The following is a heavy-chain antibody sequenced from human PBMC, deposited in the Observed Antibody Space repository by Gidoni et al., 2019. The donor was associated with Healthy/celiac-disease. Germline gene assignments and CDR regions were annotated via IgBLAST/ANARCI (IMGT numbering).Heavy chain of an antibody. D-gene: IGHD5-18*01. J-gene: IGHJ3*02. V-gene: IGHV3-21*01. Sequence: EVQLVESGGGLVKPGGSLRLSCAASGFTFSSYSMNWVRQAPGKGLEGVSSISSSSSYIYYADSVKGRFTISRDNAKNSLYLQMNSLRAEDTAVYYCARVGGYSQGLKFDIWGQGTMVTVSS. CDR3: ARVGGYSQGLKFDI. CDR2: ISSSSSYI. CDR1: GFTFSSYS.